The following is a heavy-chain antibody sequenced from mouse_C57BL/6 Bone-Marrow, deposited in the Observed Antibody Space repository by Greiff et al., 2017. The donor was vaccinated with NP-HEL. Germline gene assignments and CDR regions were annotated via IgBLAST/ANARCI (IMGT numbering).Heavy chain of an antibody. CDR1: EYEFPSHD. J-gene: IGHJ4*01. Sequence: EVMLVESGGGLVQPGESLKLSCESNEYEFPSHDMSWVRKTPEKRLELVAAINSDGGSTYYPDTMERRFIISRDNTKKTLYLQMSSLRSEDTALYYCANYGYDGYYYAMDYWGQGTSVTVSS. CDR3: ANYGYDGYYYAMDY. CDR2: INSDGGST. D-gene: IGHD2-2*01. V-gene: IGHV5-2*01.